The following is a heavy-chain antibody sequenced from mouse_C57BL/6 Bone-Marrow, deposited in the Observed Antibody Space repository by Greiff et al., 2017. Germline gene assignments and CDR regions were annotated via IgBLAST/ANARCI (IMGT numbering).Heavy chain of an antibody. CDR3: ARNYGSRSAWFAY. J-gene: IGHJ3*01. Sequence: EVQRVESGGGLVKPGGSLKLSCAASGFTFSDYGMHWVRQAPEKGLEWVAYISSGSSTIYYADTVKGRFTISRDNAKNTLFLQMTSLRSEDTAMYYCARNYGSRSAWFAYWGQGTLVTVSA. CDR2: ISSGSSTI. V-gene: IGHV5-17*01. D-gene: IGHD1-1*01. CDR1: GFTFSDYG.